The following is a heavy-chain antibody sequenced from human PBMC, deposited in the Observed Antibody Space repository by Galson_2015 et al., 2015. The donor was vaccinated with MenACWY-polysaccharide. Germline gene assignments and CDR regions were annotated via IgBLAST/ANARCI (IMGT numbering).Heavy chain of an antibody. CDR2: VYYSGST. CDR1: GGSISSFY. V-gene: IGHV4-59*08. CDR3: AGQDSSSWTSPFDY. D-gene: IGHD6-13*01. Sequence: ETLSLTCTVSGGSISSFYWSWIRQPPGKGLEWIGYVYYSGSTNYNPSLRSRVTISVDTSKNQFSLKLSSVTAADTAMFYCAGQDSSSWTSPFDYWGQGTLVTVSS. J-gene: IGHJ4*02.